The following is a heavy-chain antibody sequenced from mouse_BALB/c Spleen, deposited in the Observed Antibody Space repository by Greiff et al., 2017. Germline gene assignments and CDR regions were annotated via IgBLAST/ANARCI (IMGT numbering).Heavy chain of an antibody. Sequence: EVQGVESGPELVKPGASVKISCKASGYTFTDYNMHWVKQSHGNSLEWIGYIYPYNGGTGYNQKFKSKATLTVDNSSSTAYMELRSLTSEDSAVYYCARWNWDYWGQGTTLTVSS. J-gene: IGHJ2*01. D-gene: IGHD4-1*01. CDR1: GYTFTDYN. V-gene: IGHV1S29*02. CDR3: ARWNWDY. CDR2: IYPYNGGT.